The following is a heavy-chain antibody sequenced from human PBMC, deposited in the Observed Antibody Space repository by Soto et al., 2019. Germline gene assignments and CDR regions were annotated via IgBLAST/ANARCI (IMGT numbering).Heavy chain of an antibody. CDR3: ARDWGSSGWFNWFDP. J-gene: IGHJ5*02. D-gene: IGHD6-19*01. V-gene: IGHV3-30*03. CDR2: LSHDGTIT. Sequence: QVQLVESGGGVVQPGRSLRLSCAASGFTFNNYGMHWVRQAPGKGLEWVAILSHDGTITYYGDSVRGRFTVSRDESKNTLYLKMNSLRPEDTAVYYCARDWGSSGWFNWFDPWGQGTLVTVSS. CDR1: GFTFNNYG.